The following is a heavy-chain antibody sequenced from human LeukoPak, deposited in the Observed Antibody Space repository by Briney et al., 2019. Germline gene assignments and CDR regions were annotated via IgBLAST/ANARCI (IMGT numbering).Heavy chain of an antibody. D-gene: IGHD2-2*01. Sequence: SVKVSCKASGFTFTSSAMQWVRQARGQRLEWVGWIVVGSGNTNYAQKFQERVTITRDMSTSTAYMELSSLRSEDTAVYYCAAVRYCSSTSCSRHPIFDYWGQGTLVTVSS. CDR3: AAVRYCSSTSCSRHPIFDY. CDR1: GFTFTSSA. J-gene: IGHJ4*02. V-gene: IGHV1-58*02. CDR2: IVVGSGNT.